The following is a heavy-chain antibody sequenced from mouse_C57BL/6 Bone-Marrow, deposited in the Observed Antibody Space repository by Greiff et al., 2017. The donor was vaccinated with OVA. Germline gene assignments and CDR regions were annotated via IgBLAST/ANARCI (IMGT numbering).Heavy chain of an antibody. Sequence: EVQLVESGGGLVKPGGSLKLSCAASGFTFSSYAMSWVRQTPEKRLEWVATISDGGSNNYYTDNVKGRFTISRDKSKNNLYLQMSHLTSEDTAMYYCARDRFREMFAYWGQGTLVTVSA. CDR2: ISDGGSNN. J-gene: IGHJ3*01. V-gene: IGHV5-4*01. CDR3: ARDRFREMFAY. CDR1: GFTFSSYA.